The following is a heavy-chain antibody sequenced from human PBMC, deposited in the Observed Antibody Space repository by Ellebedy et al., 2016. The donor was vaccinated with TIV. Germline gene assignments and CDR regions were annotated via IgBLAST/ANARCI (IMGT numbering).Heavy chain of an antibody. CDR3: ARGFDSSGYYPFTIDY. J-gene: IGHJ4*02. V-gene: IGHV3-48*03. CDR1: GFTFSSYE. D-gene: IGHD3-22*01. Sequence: GESLKISCAASGFTFSSYEMNWVRQAPGKGLEWVSYISSSGSTIYYADSVKGRFTISRDNAKNSLYLQMNSLRAEDTAVYYCARGFDSSGYYPFTIDYWGQGTLVTVSS. CDR2: ISSSGSTI.